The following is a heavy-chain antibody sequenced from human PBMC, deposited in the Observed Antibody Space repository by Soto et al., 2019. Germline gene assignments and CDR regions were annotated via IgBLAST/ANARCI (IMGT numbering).Heavy chain of an antibody. Sequence: PGGSLRLSCAASGFTFISYSMNWVRHAPGKGLEWISYISSHSITLYYADSVKGRFTISRDNAGNSLYLQMNSLRDEDAAVYYCVTDGTGNIYLNWFDPWGQGTLVTVSS. CDR1: GFTFISYS. D-gene: IGHD1-1*01. V-gene: IGHV3-48*02. CDR3: VTDGTGNIYLNWFDP. J-gene: IGHJ5*02. CDR2: ISSHSITL.